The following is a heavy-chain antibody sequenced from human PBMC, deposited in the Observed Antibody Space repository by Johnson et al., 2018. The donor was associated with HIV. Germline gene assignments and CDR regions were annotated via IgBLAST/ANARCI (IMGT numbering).Heavy chain of an antibody. CDR3: AKDPRAVGATRGDAFDI. J-gene: IGHJ3*02. CDR1: GFTFSSYA. CDR2: MSFDGSNR. V-gene: IGHV3-30*04. D-gene: IGHD1-26*01. Sequence: VQLVESGGGVVQPGRSLRLSCAASGFTFSSYAMHWVRQAPGKGLEWVAVMSFDGSNRYYADSVKGRFTISRDNSKNTLYRKMNSLRAEDTAVYYCAKDPRAVGATRGDAFDIWGQGTMVTVSS.